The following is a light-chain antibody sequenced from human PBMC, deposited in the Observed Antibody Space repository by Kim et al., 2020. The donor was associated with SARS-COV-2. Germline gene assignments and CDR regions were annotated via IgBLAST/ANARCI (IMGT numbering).Light chain of an antibody. V-gene: IGLV3-25*03. CDR3: QSADSSGTYVV. CDR1: ALPKQY. CDR2: KDS. Sequence: SPEQTTRITCSGDALPKQYAYWYQQKPGQAPVLVIYKDSERPSGIPERFSGSSSGTTVTLTISGVQAEDEADYYCQSADSSGTYVVFGGGTQLTVL. J-gene: IGLJ2*01.